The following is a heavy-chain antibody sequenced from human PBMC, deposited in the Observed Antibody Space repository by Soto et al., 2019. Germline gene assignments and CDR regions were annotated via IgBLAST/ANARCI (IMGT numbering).Heavy chain of an antibody. Sequence: GGSLRLSCAVSGFIFNSYAMNWVRQAPGKGLEWVAGISGGGGTTNYAESVKGRFTISRDNSRNKLYMQLKNVKAGDTAVYYCVSSGSTSRTFEFWGQGTMVTVSS. CDR1: GFIFNSYA. D-gene: IGHD3-22*01. CDR2: ISGGGGTT. J-gene: IGHJ4*02. CDR3: VSSGSTSRTFEF. V-gene: IGHV3-23*01.